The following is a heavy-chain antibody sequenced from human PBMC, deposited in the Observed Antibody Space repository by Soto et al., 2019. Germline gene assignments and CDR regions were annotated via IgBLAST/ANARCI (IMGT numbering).Heavy chain of an antibody. D-gene: IGHD1-26*01. CDR3: ARDNHYFDP. CDR1: GYRFTTYG. J-gene: IGHJ5*02. CDR2: INIYNGRT. V-gene: IGHV1-18*01. Sequence: QVHLEQSGAEVKKPGASVKVSCRASGYRFTTYGITWVRQAPGQGLEWMGGINIYNGRTNYAQNFNGRITMTRDTSTSTAYMELRSLTSDDTAIYFFARDNHYFDPWGQGTMITGSS.